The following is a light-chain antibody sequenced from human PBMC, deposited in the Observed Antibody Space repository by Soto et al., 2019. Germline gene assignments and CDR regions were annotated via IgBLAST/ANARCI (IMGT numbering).Light chain of an antibody. J-gene: IGKJ4*01. Sequence: IVLTQSPATLSLSPGERVTLSCRASQSVKCYVAWYQLMPDQSPRLLIFDTTNRATGTPTRFSGRGSGTDFTLTISRRQPEDFAVYYCQQRGNWPVTFGCGTKVEI. CDR2: DTT. CDR1: QSVKCY. V-gene: IGKV3-11*01. CDR3: QQRGNWPVT.